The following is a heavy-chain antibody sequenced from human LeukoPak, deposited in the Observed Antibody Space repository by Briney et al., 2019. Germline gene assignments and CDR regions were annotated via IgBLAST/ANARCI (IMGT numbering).Heavy chain of an antibody. Sequence: SETLSLTCTVSGGSISSYYWSWIRQPAGKGLEWIGYVDHTGSTNFNPSLNGRVSISRDTSKNLFSLRLRSVTAADTAVYFCARGRVSSSTWYSTYYYYFYMDVWGKGTTVTVSS. CDR1: GGSISSYY. CDR2: VDHTGST. D-gene: IGHD4-11*01. CDR3: ARGRVSSSTWYSTYYYYFYMDV. J-gene: IGHJ6*03. V-gene: IGHV4-59*01.